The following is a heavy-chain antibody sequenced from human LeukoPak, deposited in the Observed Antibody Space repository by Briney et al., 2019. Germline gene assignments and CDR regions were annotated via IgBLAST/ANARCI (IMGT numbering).Heavy chain of an antibody. CDR3: AKVLSYDILTGYPAADY. CDR1: GFTFSSYA. Sequence: PGGSLRLSCAASGFTFSSYAMSWVRQAPGMGLEWVSAISGSGGSTYYADSVKGRFTISRDNSKNTLYLQMNSLRAEDTAVYYCAKVLSYDILTGYPAADYWGQGTLVTVSS. D-gene: IGHD3-9*01. V-gene: IGHV3-23*01. J-gene: IGHJ4*02. CDR2: ISGSGGST.